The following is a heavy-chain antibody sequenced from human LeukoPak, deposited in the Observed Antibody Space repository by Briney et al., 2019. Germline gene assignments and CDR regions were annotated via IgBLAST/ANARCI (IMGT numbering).Heavy chain of an antibody. J-gene: IGHJ4*02. Sequence: PSETLSPTCTVSGGSISSSSYYWGWIRQPPGKGLEWIGSIYYSGSTYYNPSLKSRVTISVDTSKNQFSLKLSSLTAADTAVYYCASGKIYWGQGTLVTVSS. D-gene: IGHD1-1*01. CDR1: GGSISSSSYY. V-gene: IGHV4-39*01. CDR3: ASGKIY. CDR2: IYYSGST.